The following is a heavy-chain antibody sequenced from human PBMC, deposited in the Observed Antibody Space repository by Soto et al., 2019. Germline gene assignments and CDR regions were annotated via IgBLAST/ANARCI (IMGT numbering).Heavy chain of an antibody. D-gene: IGHD3-10*01. Sequence: ASVKVSCKASGYTFTGYYMHGVREAPGQGLEWMGWINPNSGGTNYAQKFQGRVTMTRDTSISTAYMELSRLRSDDTAVYYCARDLIDYYGSGSYGPYNWFDPWGQGTLVTVSS. CDR2: INPNSGGT. V-gene: IGHV1-2*02. CDR1: GYTFTGYY. J-gene: IGHJ5*02. CDR3: ARDLIDYYGSGSYGPYNWFDP.